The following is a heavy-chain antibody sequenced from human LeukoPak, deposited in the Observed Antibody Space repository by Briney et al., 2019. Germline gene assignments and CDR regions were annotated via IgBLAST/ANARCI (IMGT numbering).Heavy chain of an antibody. D-gene: IGHD6-19*01. CDR2: ISGSGGST. Sequence: PGGSLRLSCAASGFTFSSYAMSWVRQAPGKGPEWVPSISGSGGSTYYSDSVKGRFTISRDNSKNTLCLQLNSLRAEDTAVYYCARDRSSGWYDAFDIWGQGTMVIVSS. J-gene: IGHJ3*02. CDR3: ARDRSSGWYDAFDI. V-gene: IGHV3-23*01. CDR1: GFTFSSYA.